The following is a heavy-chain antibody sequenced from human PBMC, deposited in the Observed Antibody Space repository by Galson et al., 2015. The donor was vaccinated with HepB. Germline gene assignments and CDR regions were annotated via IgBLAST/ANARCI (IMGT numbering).Heavy chain of an antibody. J-gene: IGHJ4*02. D-gene: IGHD6-19*01. V-gene: IGHV3-53*01. Sequence: SLRLSCAASGLTVSDNYMSWVRQAPGKGLEWVSVIYSGGTTYYSDSVKGRFTITRDSSKNIVYLQMNTLRAEDTAVYYYARDKVEGSTGWYDFDYWGQGTLVIVSS. CDR1: GLTVSDNY. CDR2: IYSGGTT. CDR3: ARDKVEGSTGWYDFDY.